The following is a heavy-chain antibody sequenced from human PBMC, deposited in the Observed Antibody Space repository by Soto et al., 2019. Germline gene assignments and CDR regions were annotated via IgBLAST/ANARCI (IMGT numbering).Heavy chain of an antibody. Sequence: QVQLVQSGAEVKKPGASVKVSCKASGYTFTSDDISWVRQAPGQELEWMGWISTYNGNTNYAQKLQGRVTMTTDTSTSTAYMELRSLRSDDTAVYYCARGFRVAATRWWFDPWGQGTLVTVSS. D-gene: IGHD2-15*01. CDR2: ISTYNGNT. CDR1: GYTFTSDD. CDR3: ARGFRVAATRWWFDP. V-gene: IGHV1-18*01. J-gene: IGHJ5*02.